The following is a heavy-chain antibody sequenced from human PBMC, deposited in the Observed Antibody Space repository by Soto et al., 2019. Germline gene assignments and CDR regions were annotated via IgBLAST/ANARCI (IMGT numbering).Heavy chain of an antibody. V-gene: IGHV3-30*18. Sequence: QVHLVASGGGVVQPGRSLRLSCAASGFTLSTYGKHWVRQAPGKGLEWVALISYDGSDKYYADSVKGRFTISRDNSKNTLYLQMNSLRPEDTAVYSCAKHDTYYSGKNHYYFGMDVWGQGTTVTVSS. CDR1: GFTLSTYG. D-gene: IGHD4-4*01. CDR3: AKHDTYYSGKNHYYFGMDV. CDR2: ISYDGSDK. J-gene: IGHJ6*02.